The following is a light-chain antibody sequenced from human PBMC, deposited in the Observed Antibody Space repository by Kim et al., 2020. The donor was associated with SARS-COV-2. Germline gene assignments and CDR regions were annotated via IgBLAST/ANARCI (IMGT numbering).Light chain of an antibody. Sequence: PISCAGSSPNVGRHVVNWYQHLPGPAPKVFIYSDNQRPSGVPHRFSGSRSGTSASLAISGLQSEDEADYYCATWDVSLNGWVFGGGTQLTVL. V-gene: IGLV1-44*01. CDR2: SDN. J-gene: IGLJ3*02. CDR1: SPNVGRHV. CDR3: ATWDVSLNGWV.